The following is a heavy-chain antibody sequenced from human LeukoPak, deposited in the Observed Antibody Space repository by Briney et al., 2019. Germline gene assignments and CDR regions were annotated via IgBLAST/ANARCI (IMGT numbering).Heavy chain of an antibody. D-gene: IGHD3-9*01. V-gene: IGHV1-69*13. CDR3: AREWDFDWLGYYGMDV. J-gene: IGHJ6*02. Sequence: SVKVSCKASGGTFSSYAISWVRQAPGQGLEWMGGIIPIFGTANYAQKFQGRVTITADESTSTAYMELSSLRSEDTAVYYCAREWDFDWLGYYGMDVWGQGTTVTVSS. CDR1: GGTFSSYA. CDR2: IIPIFGTA.